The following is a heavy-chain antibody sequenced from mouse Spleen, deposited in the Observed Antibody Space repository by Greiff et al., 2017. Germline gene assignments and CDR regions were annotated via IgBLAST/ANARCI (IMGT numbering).Heavy chain of an antibody. D-gene: IGHD1-1*01. CDR2: INPGSGGT. J-gene: IGHJ4*01. CDR3: AFYYYDGSRAYAMDY. CDR1: GYAFTNYL. V-gene: IGHV1-54*01. Sequence: VQLQESGAELVRPGTSVKVSCKASGYAFTNYLIEWVKQRPGQGLEWIGVINPGSGGTNYNEKFKGKATLTADKSSSTAYMQLSSLTSEDSAVYFCAFYYYDGSRAYAMDYWGQGTSVTGSA.